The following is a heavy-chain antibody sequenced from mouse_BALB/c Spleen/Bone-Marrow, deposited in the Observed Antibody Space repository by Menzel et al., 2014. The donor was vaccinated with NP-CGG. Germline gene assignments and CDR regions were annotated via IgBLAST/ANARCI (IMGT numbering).Heavy chain of an antibody. Sequence: EVHLVESGAELVKPGDSVKLSCTASGFNIKDTYMHWVKQRPEQGLEWIGRIDPANGNTKYDPKFQGKATITADTSSNTAYLQLSSLTSEDTAVYYCARYRLGTYFDYWGQGTTLTVSS. CDR3: ARYRLGTYFDY. V-gene: IGHV14-3*02. D-gene: IGHD1-2*01. CDR1: GFNIKDTY. CDR2: IDPANGNT. J-gene: IGHJ2*01.